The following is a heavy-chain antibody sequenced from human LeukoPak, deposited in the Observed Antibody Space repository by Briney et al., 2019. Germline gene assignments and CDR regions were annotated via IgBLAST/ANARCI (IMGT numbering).Heavy chain of an antibody. V-gene: IGHV3-48*02. CDR2: MSSSSSTI. Sequence: GGSLRLSCAASGFTFSSYSMNWVRQAPGKGLGWVSYMSSSSSTIYYADSVKGRFTISRDNAKNSLYLQMNSLRDEDTAVYYCARGLVGRAWFDPWGQGTLVTVSS. CDR1: GFTFSSYS. D-gene: IGHD3-9*01. J-gene: IGHJ5*02. CDR3: ARGLVGRAWFDP.